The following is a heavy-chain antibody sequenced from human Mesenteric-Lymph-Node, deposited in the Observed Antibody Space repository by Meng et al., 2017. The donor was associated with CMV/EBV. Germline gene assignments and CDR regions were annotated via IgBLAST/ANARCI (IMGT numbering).Heavy chain of an antibody. Sequence: GESLKISCKGSGYSFTSYWMGWVRQMPGKGLEWVGIIYHGDSDTSYSPSFQGQVTISADKSISTAYLQWSSLKAADTAMYYCARNVLPHCMDVWGQGTPVTVSS. J-gene: IGHJ6*02. CDR3: ARNVLPHCMDV. CDR2: IYHGDSDT. D-gene: IGHD3-10*01. V-gene: IGHV5-51*01. CDR1: GYSFTSYW.